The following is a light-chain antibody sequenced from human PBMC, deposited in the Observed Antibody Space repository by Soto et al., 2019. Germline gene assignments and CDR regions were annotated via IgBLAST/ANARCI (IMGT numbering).Light chain of an antibody. CDR1: SSDVGGYNY. CDR2: DVS. CDR3: SSYTTSNTRQIV. Sequence: QSALTQPASVSGSPGQSITISCTGTSSDVGGYNYVSWYQHHPGKAPKLMIYDVSNRPSGVSNRFSGSKSVNTASLTISGLQPEDEADYYCSSYTTSNTRQIVFGTGTKLTVL. V-gene: IGLV2-14*03. J-gene: IGLJ1*01.